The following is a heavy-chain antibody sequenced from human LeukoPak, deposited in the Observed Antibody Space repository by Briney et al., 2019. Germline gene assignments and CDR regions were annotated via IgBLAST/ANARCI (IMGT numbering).Heavy chain of an antibody. V-gene: IGHV4-34*01. Sequence: PSETLSLTCAVYGGSFSGYYWSWIRQPPGKGLEWIGEINHSGSTNYNPSLKSRVTISVDTSKNQFSLKLSSVTAADTAVYYCARTDYGDWGYYFDYWGQGTLVTVSS. J-gene: IGHJ4*02. D-gene: IGHD4-17*01. CDR2: INHSGST. CDR1: GGSFSGYY. CDR3: ARTDYGDWGYYFDY.